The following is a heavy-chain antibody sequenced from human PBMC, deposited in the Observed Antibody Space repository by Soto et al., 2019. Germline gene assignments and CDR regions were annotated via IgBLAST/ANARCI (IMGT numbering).Heavy chain of an antibody. V-gene: IGHV3-23*01. CDR3: AKGDSSGWLGDY. Sequence: EVQLLESGGGLVQPGGSLRLSCAASGFTFSSYAMSWVRQAPGKGLEWVSAISGSGGSTYYADSVKGRFPISRDNSKNTLYLQMNSLRAEDTAVYYCAKGDSSGWLGDYWGQGTLVTVSS. CDR1: GFTFSSYA. J-gene: IGHJ4*02. CDR2: ISGSGGST. D-gene: IGHD6-19*01.